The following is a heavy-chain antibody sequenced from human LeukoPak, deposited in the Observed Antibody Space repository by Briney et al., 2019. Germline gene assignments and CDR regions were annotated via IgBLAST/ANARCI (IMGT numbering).Heavy chain of an antibody. Sequence: PSETLSLTCTVSGGSISSYYWSWIRQPPGKGLEWIGYIYYSGSTNYNPSLKSRVTISVDTSKDQFSLNMSSVTAADTAVYYCARVMGSVTKALGYFDLWGRGTLVTVSS. J-gene: IGHJ2*01. CDR1: GGSISSYY. CDR2: IYYSGST. D-gene: IGHD1-26*01. V-gene: IGHV4-59*01. CDR3: ARVMGSVTKALGYFDL.